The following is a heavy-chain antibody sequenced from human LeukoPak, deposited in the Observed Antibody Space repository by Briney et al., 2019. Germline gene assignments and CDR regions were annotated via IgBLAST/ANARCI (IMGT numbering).Heavy chain of an antibody. CDR3: ASGFVVATAIRGGDAFDI. CDR1: GGTFSSYA. J-gene: IGHJ3*02. CDR2: IIPIFGIA. V-gene: IGHV1-69*04. Sequence: SVKVSCKASGGTFSSYAISWVRQAPGQGLEWMGRIIPIFGIANYAQKFQGRVTITADKSTSTAYMELSGLRSEDTAVYYCASGFVVATAIRGGDAFDIWGQGTMVTVSS. D-gene: IGHD2-21*02.